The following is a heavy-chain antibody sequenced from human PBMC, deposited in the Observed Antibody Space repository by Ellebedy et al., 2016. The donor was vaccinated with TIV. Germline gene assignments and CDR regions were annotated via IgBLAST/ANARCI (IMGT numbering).Heavy chain of an antibody. CDR2: ITYDGTTE. CDR3: AREVTSFDYSFDY. CDR1: GFTFSNYA. J-gene: IGHJ4*02. V-gene: IGHV3-30-3*01. D-gene: IGHD3-9*01. Sequence: PGGSLRLSCAASGFTFSNYAMHWVRQAPGKGMEWVDFITYDGTTEYFTDSVKGRFTISRDYSKHTLHLQMNSLRTEDSAVYYCAREVTSFDYSFDYWGQGTLVIVSS.